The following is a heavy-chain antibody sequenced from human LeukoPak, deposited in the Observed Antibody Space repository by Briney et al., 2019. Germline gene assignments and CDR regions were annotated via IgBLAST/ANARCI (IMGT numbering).Heavy chain of an antibody. J-gene: IGHJ4*02. D-gene: IGHD2-2*01. CDR2: ISYTGTYI. CDR3: AKDGNHCSSTSCYFFFDY. Sequence: GGSLRLSCAASAFSLNAYNMNWVRQAPGKGLEWVSSISYTGTYIYYADSMKGRFTISRDNSKNTLYLQMTSLRAEDTAVYYCAKDGNHCSSTSCYFFFDYWGQGTLVTVSS. V-gene: IGHV3-21*04. CDR1: AFSLNAYN.